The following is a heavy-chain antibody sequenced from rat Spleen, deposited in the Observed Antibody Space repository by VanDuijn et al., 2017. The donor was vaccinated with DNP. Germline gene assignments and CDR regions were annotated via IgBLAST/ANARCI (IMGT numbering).Heavy chain of an antibody. CDR2: IRSCRST. CDR1: GFSLTSYY. V-gene: IGHV2-65*01. J-gene: IGHJ2*01. Sequence: QVQLRETGPGLVQPTQTLSITCTVSGFSLTSYYIQWVRQTPGKGLTWMGFIRSCRSTEYNSEFKSRLSISRDTSKSQVFLKMNNLQTEDTAMYFCARSGFDYWGQGVMVTVSS. CDR3: ARSGFDY. D-gene: IGHD1-4*01.